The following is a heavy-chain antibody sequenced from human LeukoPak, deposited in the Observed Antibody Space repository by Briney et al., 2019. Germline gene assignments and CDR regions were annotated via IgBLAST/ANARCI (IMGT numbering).Heavy chain of an antibody. Sequence: PSETLSLTCAVSAGSICNSYCSWARQPPGKGLEFIGYISTGGDINYSPSLRSRATTSINPSNNQLSLTLTSVTTADTAVYFCVRGPGRGYDLEPWGQGSLVTVSS. CDR3: VRGPGRGYDLEP. CDR1: AGSICNSY. CDR2: ISTGGDI. D-gene: IGHD3-22*01. V-gene: IGHV4-4*08. J-gene: IGHJ5*02.